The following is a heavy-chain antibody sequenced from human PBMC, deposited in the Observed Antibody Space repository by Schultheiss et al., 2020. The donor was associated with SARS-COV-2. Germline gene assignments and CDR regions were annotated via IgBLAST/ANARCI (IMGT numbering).Heavy chain of an antibody. CDR3: ARDRGYSSKDY. J-gene: IGHJ4*02. V-gene: IGHV3-74*01. Sequence: GGSLRLSCGASGFTVSSNYMSWVRQAPGKGLVWVSRINSDGSSTSYADSVKGRFTISRDNAKNTLYLQMNSLRDEDTAVYYCARDRGYSSKDYWGQGTLVTVSS. CDR2: INSDGSST. CDR1: GFTVSSNY. D-gene: IGHD5-18*01.